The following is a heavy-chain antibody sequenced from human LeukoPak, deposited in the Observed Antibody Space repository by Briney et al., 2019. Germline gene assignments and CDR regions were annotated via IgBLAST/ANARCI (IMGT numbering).Heavy chain of an antibody. D-gene: IGHD5-18*01. CDR3: AREGGEDTAMVWPLYYYYGMDV. J-gene: IGHJ6*02. CDR1: GFTFSSYS. Sequence: GGSLSLSCAASGFTFSSYSMNWVRQAPGKGLEWVSSISSSSSYIYYADSVEGRFTISRDNAKNSLYLQMNSLRAEDTAVYYCAREGGEDTAMVWPLYYYYGMDVWGQGTTVTVSS. V-gene: IGHV3-21*01. CDR2: ISSSSSYI.